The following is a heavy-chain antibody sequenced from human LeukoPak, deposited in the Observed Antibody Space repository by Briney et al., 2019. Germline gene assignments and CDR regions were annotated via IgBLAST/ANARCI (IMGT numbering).Heavy chain of an antibody. V-gene: IGHV1-18*01. CDR1: GYTFTSYG. J-gene: IGHJ4*02. CDR3: ARERRYYDSSGYPDY. CDR2: ISAYNGNT. D-gene: IGHD3-22*01. Sequence: ASVKVSCKASGYTFTSYGISWVRQAPGQGLEWMGWISAYNGNTNYAQKLQGGVTMTTDTSTSTAYMELRSLRSDDTAVYYCARERRYYDSSGYPDYWGQGTLVTVSS.